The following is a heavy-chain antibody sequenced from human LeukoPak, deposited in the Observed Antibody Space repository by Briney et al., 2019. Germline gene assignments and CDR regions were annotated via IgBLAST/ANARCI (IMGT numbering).Heavy chain of an antibody. J-gene: IGHJ6*03. V-gene: IGHV3-30*02. Sequence: PGGSLRLSCAASGFTFSSYGMHWVRQAPGKGLEWVAFIRYDGSNKYYADSVKGRFTISRDNSKNTLYLQMNSLRAEDTAVYYCAKAGCSSTSCYSRYYYYYMDVWGKGTTVTVSS. CDR3: AKAGCSSTSCYSRYYYYYMDV. D-gene: IGHD2-2*02. CDR2: IRYDGSNK. CDR1: GFTFSSYG.